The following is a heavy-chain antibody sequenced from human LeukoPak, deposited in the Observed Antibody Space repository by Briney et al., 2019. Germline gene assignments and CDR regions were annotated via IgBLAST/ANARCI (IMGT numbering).Heavy chain of an antibody. CDR3: ARDLLQITLDY. Sequence: GGSLRLSCAASGFTFSTYWMTWVRQAPGKGLEWVANINQDGRDRYYVDSVKGRFTISRDNAKNSLYLQMTSLRAEDTAVYYCARDLLQITLDYWGQGTLVTVSS. J-gene: IGHJ4*02. CDR2: INQDGRDR. V-gene: IGHV3-7*03. CDR1: GFTFSTYW. D-gene: IGHD4-11*01.